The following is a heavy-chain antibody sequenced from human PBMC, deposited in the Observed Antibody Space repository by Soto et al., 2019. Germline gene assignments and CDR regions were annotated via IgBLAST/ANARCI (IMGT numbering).Heavy chain of an antibody. J-gene: IGHJ6*02. CDR3: ATESAPYSSSHYYYYYGMDV. D-gene: IGHD6-6*01. V-gene: IGHV4-31*03. Sequence: SSETLSLTCTVSGGSISSGGYYWSWIRQHPGKGLEWIGYIYYSGSTYYNPSLKSRVTISVDTSKNQFSLKLSSVTAADTAVYYCATESAPYSSSHYYYYYGMDVWGQGTTVTVSS. CDR2: IYYSGST. CDR1: GGSISSGGYY.